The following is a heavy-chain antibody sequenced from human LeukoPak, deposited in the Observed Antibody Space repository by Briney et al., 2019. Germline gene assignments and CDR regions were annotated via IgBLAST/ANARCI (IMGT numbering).Heavy chain of an antibody. CDR2: IRYDGSNK. V-gene: IGHV3-30*02. CDR3: AAGPVVTASPYYYYGMDV. Sequence: PGGSLRLSCAASGFTFSSYGMHWVRQAPGKGLEWVAFIRYDGSNKYYADSVKGRFTISRDNSKNTLYLQMNSLRAEDTAVYYCAAGPVVTASPYYYYGMDVWGQGTTVTVSS. CDR1: GFTFSSYG. J-gene: IGHJ6*02. D-gene: IGHD2-21*02.